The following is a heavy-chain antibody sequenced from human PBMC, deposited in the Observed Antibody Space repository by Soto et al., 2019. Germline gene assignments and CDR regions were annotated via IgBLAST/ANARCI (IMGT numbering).Heavy chain of an antibody. CDR3: AGGGVRGVITRARDYYGMDV. Sequence: GESLKISCKGSGYSFTSYWIGWVRQMPEKGLEWMGIIYPGDSDTRYSPSFQGQVTISADKSISTAYLQWSSLKASDTAMYYCAGGGVRGVITRARDYYGMDVWGQGTTLTVSS. V-gene: IGHV5-51*01. CDR2: IYPGDSDT. CDR1: GYSFTSYW. D-gene: IGHD3-10*01. J-gene: IGHJ6*02.